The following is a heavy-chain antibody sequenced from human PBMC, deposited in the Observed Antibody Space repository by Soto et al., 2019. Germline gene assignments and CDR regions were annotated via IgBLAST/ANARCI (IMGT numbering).Heavy chain of an antibody. CDR3: ARDGYGRNSGSGWFGP. V-gene: IGHV3-48*03. J-gene: IGHJ5*02. CDR1: GFTFSSYE. Sequence: GGSLRLSCAASGFTFSSYEMNWVRQAPGKGLEWVSYISSSGSTIYYADSVKGRFTISRDNAKNSLYLQMNSLRAEDTAVYYSARDGYGRNSGSGWFGPWGQGTLVTVCS. CDR2: ISSSGSTI. D-gene: IGHD5-12*01.